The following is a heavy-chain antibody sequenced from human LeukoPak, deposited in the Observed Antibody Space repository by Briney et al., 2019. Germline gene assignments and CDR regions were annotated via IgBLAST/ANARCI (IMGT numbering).Heavy chain of an antibody. CDR3: VRQQTPHGNFDY. D-gene: IGHD1-26*01. CDR1: GFTFSSYS. Sequence: GGSLRLSCAASGFTFSSYSMHWVRQAPGKGLEWVSAIGTVGDTFYPGSVKGRFTISRENAKNSLSLQMNSLRAEDTAVYYCVRQQTPHGNFDYWGQGTLVTVSS. J-gene: IGHJ4*02. CDR2: IGTVGDT. V-gene: IGHV3-13*01.